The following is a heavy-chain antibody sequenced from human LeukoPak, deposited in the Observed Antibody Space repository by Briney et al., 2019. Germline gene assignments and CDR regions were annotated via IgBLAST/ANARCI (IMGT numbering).Heavy chain of an antibody. CDR2: INHSGST. V-gene: IGHV4-34*01. CDR3: AREKIAAAGPRGYFDY. D-gene: IGHD6-13*01. CDR1: GGSFSGYY. Sequence: SSETLSLTCAVYGGSFSGYYWSWIRQPPGKGLEWIGEINHSGSTNYNPSLKSRVTISVDTSKNQFSLKLSSVTAADTAVYYCAREKIAAAGPRGYFDYWGQGTLVTGSS. J-gene: IGHJ4*02.